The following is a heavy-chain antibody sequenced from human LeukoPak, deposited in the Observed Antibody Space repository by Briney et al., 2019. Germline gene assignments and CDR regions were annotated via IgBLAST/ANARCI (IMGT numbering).Heavy chain of an antibody. V-gene: IGHV4-59*08. CDR2: IYYSGST. Sequence: SETLSLTCTVSGASISSYYWSWIRQPPGKGLEWIGYIYYSGSTNYNPSLKSRVTRSVDASKNQFSLKLSSVTDADTAVYYCARRASTTVTLDAFDIWGQGTMVTVSS. CDR1: GASISSYY. D-gene: IGHD4-17*01. J-gene: IGHJ3*02. CDR3: ARRASTTVTLDAFDI.